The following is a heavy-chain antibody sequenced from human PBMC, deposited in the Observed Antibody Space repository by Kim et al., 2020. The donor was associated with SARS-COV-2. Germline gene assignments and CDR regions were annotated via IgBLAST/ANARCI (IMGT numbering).Heavy chain of an antibody. J-gene: IGHJ5*02. Sequence: YADSVQGRFTISRNNSKNTLYLQMNSLRAEDTAVYYCAKSSYYDFWSGYLNWFDPWGQGTLVTVSS. V-gene: IGHV3-23*01. D-gene: IGHD3-3*01. CDR3: AKSSYYDFWSGYLNWFDP.